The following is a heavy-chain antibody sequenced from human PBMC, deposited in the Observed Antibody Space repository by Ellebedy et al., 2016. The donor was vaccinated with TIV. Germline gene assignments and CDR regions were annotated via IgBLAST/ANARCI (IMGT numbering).Heavy chain of an antibody. D-gene: IGHD6-19*01. CDR2: ITSDSRTI. J-gene: IGHJ6*02. CDR3: VSGQSSGGYYYYGMDV. Sequence: PGGSLRLSCAASDATFTTFDVNRVRQAPGKGLEWISSITSDSRTIYYADSVKGRFTISRDNAKNSLYLQMNSMRVEDTAVYYCVSGQSSGGYYYYGMDVWGQGTTVTVSS. CDR1: DATFTTFD. V-gene: IGHV3-48*03.